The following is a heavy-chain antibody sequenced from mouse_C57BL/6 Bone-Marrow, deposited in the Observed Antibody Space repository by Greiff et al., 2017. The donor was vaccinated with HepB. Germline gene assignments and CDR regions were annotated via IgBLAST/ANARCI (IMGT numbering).Heavy chain of an antibody. D-gene: IGHD2-3*01. CDR1: GFTFSSYG. CDR3: ARLDGYYWYFDV. Sequence: EVMLVESGGDLVKPGGSLKLSCAASGFTFSSYGMSWVRQTPDKRLEWVATISSCGSYTYYPDSVKGRFTISRDNAKNTLYLQMSSLKSEDTAMYYCARLDGYYWYFDVWGTGTTVTVSS. J-gene: IGHJ1*03. CDR2: ISSCGSYT. V-gene: IGHV5-6*01.